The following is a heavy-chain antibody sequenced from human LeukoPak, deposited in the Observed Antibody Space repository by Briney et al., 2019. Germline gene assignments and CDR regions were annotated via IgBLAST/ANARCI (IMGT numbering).Heavy chain of an antibody. Sequence: SETLSLTCTVSGGSISSSSYYWGWIRQPPGKGLEWIGSIYYSGSTYYNPSLKSRVTISVDTSKNQFFLKLSSVTAADTAVYYCASGVVVPPKNYYYMDVWGKGTTVTVSS. CDR3: ASGVVVPPKNYYYMDV. CDR1: GGSISSSSYY. J-gene: IGHJ6*03. V-gene: IGHV4-39*01. D-gene: IGHD2-2*01. CDR2: IYYSGST.